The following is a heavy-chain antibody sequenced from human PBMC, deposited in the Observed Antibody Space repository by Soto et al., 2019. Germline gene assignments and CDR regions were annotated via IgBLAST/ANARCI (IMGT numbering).Heavy chain of an antibody. J-gene: IGHJ6*02. Sequence: QVQLQESGPGLVKPSQTLSLTCSVSGDSISSSDSYWSLIRQPPGKGLEWIGYINSSGRTYYKLSVMSRVFISLDTTTNQYFLRLTSVTAADTAVYFCARFSVLGKDYGVDVWGQRTTGTVTS. V-gene: IGHV4-30-4*01. CDR3: ARFSVLGKDYGVDV. CDR1: GDSISSSDSY. CDR2: INSSGRT. D-gene: IGHD3-3*02.